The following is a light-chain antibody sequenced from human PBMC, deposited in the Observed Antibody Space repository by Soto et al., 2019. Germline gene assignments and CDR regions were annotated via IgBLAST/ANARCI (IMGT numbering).Light chain of an antibody. J-gene: IGKJ2*01. Sequence: EIVLTQSPGTLSLSPRERATLSCRASQSVSSSYLAWYQQKPGQAPRLLIYGASSRATGIPDRFSGSGSGTDFTLTISRLEPEDCAVYYCQQYGSSYTFGQGTKLEIK. CDR1: QSVSSSY. CDR2: GAS. V-gene: IGKV3-20*01. CDR3: QQYGSSYT.